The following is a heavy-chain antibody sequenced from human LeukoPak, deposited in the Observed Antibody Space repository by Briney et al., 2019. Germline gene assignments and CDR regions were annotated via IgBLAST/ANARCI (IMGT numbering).Heavy chain of an antibody. Sequence: PSETLSLTCTVSGGSISSGDYYWSWIRQPPGEGLEWIGYIYYSGSTYYNPSLKSRVTISVDTSKNQFSLKLSSVTAADTAVYYCARGQKDDSSGYYPYNWFDPWGQGTLVTVSS. D-gene: IGHD3-22*01. J-gene: IGHJ5*02. CDR1: GGSISSGDYY. CDR3: ARGQKDDSSGYYPYNWFDP. CDR2: IYYSGST. V-gene: IGHV4-30-4*01.